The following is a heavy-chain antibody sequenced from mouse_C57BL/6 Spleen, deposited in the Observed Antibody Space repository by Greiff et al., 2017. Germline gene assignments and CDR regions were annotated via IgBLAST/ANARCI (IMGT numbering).Heavy chain of an antibody. V-gene: IGHV5-6*01. CDR1: GFTFSSYG. CDR3: SGRGNGDLDY. Sequence: EVHLVESGGDLVKPGASLKLSCAASGFTFSSYGMSWVRQTPDKRLEWVATISSGGSYTYYPDSVKGRFTISRDNAKNTLYLQMSSLKSEDTAVYYGSGRGNGDLDYWGQGTTLTVSS. D-gene: IGHD4-1*01. CDR2: ISSGGSYT. J-gene: IGHJ2*01.